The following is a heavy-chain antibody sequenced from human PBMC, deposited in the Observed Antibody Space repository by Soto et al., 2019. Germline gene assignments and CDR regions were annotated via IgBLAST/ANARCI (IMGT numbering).Heavy chain of an antibody. V-gene: IGHV4-34*01. CDR3: ARGLSSSWYRRNWFDP. CDR2: INHSGST. D-gene: IGHD6-13*01. Sequence: QVQLQQWGAGLLKPSETLCLTCAVYGGSFSGYYWSWIRQPPGKGLEWIGEINHSGSTNYNPSLKSRVTISVDTSKNQFSLKLSSVTAADTAVYYCARGLSSSWYRRNWFDPWGQGTLVTVSS. J-gene: IGHJ5*02. CDR1: GGSFSGYY.